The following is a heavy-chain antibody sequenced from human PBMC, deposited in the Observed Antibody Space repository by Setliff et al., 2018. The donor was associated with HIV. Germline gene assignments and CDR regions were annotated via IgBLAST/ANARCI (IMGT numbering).Heavy chain of an antibody. J-gene: IGHJ4*02. Sequence: PSETLSLTCAVYGGSFSDTFWTWIRQPPGKGLEWIGDIIHSGSTNYNPSLKNRVAISVDASKNQFSLKLSSVTAADTAVYYCARDFLQYGFSYFDYWGQGSLVTVSS. CDR2: IIHSGST. D-gene: IGHD3-10*01. CDR3: ARDFLQYGFSYFDY. V-gene: IGHV4-34*12. CDR1: GGSFSDTF.